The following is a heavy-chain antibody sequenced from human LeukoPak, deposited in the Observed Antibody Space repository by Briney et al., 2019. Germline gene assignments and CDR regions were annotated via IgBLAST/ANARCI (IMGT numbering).Heavy chain of an antibody. J-gene: IGHJ3*02. V-gene: IGHV3-43*02. D-gene: IGHD3-22*01. Sequence: GGSLRLSCAASGFTFDDYAMHWVRQAPGKGLEWVSPISGGGGSTYYADSVKGRFTISRDNSKNSLYLQMNSLRTEDTALYYCVRRYYYDSSAAFDIWGQGTMVTVSS. CDR1: GFTFDDYA. CDR3: VRRYYYDSSAAFDI. CDR2: ISGGGGST.